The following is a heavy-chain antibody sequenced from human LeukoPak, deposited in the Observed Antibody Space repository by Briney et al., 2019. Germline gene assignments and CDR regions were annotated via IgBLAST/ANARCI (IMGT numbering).Heavy chain of an antibody. CDR3: ARDEGQTTVVYFDY. Sequence: GRSLRLSCAASGFTFSSYGMHWVRQAPGEGLEWVAVIWYDGSNKYYADSVKGRFTISRDNSKNTLYLQMNSLRAEDTAVYYCARDEGQTTVVYFDYWGQGTLVTVSS. D-gene: IGHD4-23*01. J-gene: IGHJ4*02. CDR1: GFTFSSYG. CDR2: IWYDGSNK. V-gene: IGHV3-33*01.